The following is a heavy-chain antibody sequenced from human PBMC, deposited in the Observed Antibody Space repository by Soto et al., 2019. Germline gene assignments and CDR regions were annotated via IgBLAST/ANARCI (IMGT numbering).Heavy chain of an antibody. CDR2: ISGSGRST. J-gene: IGHJ4*02. V-gene: IGHV3-23*01. CDR1: GFTFSSYA. CDR3: AKGKPYYYDSSGYTYFDY. D-gene: IGHD3-22*01. Sequence: GGSLRLSCAASGFTFSSYAMSWVRQAPGKGLEWVSAISGSGRSTYYADSVKGRFTISRDNSKNTLYLQMNSLRAEDTAVYYCAKGKPYYYDSSGYTYFDYWGQGTLVTVSS.